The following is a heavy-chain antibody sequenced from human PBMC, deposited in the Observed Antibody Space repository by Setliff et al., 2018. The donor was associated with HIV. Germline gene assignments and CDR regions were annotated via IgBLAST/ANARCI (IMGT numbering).Heavy chain of an antibody. CDR2: IYYTGFT. V-gene: IGHV4-39*01. Sequence: SETLSLTCSVSGDSFSTSSYFRGWVRQSPGKGLEWIGNIYYTGFTYSSPSLKSRVIMSIDTSKSQFSLNLTSVTDSDTAVYYCTRQGRGDPGLATTRLDYWGQGKLVTVSS. CDR3: TRQGRGDPGLATTRLDY. J-gene: IGHJ4*02. CDR1: GDSFSTSSYF. D-gene: IGHD1-1*01.